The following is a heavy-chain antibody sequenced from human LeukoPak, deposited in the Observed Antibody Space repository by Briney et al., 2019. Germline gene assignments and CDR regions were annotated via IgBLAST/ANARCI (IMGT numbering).Heavy chain of an antibody. CDR2: IYYSGST. Sequence: PSETLSLTCTVSGGSISSYYWSWIRQPPGKGLEWIGYIYYSGSTNHNPSLKSRVTISVDTSKNQFSLKLSSVTAADTAVYYCARVSPAYDILTGYYYYFDYWGQGTLVTVSS. V-gene: IGHV4-59*01. CDR3: ARVSPAYDILTGYYYYFDY. J-gene: IGHJ4*02. CDR1: GGSISSYY. D-gene: IGHD3-9*01.